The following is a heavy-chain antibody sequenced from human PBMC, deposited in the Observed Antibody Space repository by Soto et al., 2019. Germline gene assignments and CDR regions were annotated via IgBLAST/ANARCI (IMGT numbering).Heavy chain of an antibody. V-gene: IGHV3-21*01. CDR3: ARPTMIVVVKDAFDI. D-gene: IGHD3-22*01. J-gene: IGHJ3*02. Sequence: VGSLRLSCAASGFTFSSYSMNWVRQAPGKGLEWVSSISSSSSYIYYADSVKGRFTISRDNAKNSLYLQMNSLRAEDTAVYYCARPTMIVVVKDAFDIWGQGTMVTVS. CDR2: ISSSSSYI. CDR1: GFTFSSYS.